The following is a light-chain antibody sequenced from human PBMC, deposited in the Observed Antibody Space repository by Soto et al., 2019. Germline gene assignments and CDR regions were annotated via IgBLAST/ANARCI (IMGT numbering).Light chain of an antibody. Sequence: DITMPQSPSTLSASVGDRVTINYRASQSISVWLAWYQQKAGKAPNLLIYKASRLESGVPSRFSGSGSETEFTLTISGLQPGDSATYYCQQYNSYPWTFGQGTKVDI. CDR2: KAS. V-gene: IGKV1-5*03. CDR3: QQYNSYPWT. CDR1: QSISVW. J-gene: IGKJ1*01.